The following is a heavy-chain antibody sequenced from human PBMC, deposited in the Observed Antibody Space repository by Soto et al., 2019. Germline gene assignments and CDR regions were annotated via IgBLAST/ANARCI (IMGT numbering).Heavy chain of an antibody. CDR3: ARDGLTTTPLDY. V-gene: IGHV1-69*13. J-gene: IGHJ4*02. Sequence: SVKVSCKASGGTLTNFINYPINWVRQAPGQGLEWMGGIVPNIGTVNYAQKFQGRVTITADESTSTAYMELSSLRSEDTAVYYCARDGLTTTPLDYWGQGTLVTVSS. CDR1: GGTLTNFINYP. D-gene: IGHD4-4*01. CDR2: IVPNIGTV.